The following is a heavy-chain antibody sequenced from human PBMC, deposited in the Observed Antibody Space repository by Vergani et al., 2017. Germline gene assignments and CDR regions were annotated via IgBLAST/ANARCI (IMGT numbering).Heavy chain of an antibody. CDR3: ARGDAPGWGAPAATGWFDP. D-gene: IGHD2-2*01. CDR2: IYYSGST. J-gene: IGHJ5*02. V-gene: IGHV4-31*03. CDR1: GGSISSGGYY. Sequence: QVQLQESGPGLVKPSQTLSLTCTVSGGSISSGGYYWSWIRQHPGKGLEWIGYIYYSGSTYYNPSLKSRVTISVDTSKNQFSLKLSSVTAADTAVYYCARGDAPGWGAPAATGWFDPWGQGTLVTVPS.